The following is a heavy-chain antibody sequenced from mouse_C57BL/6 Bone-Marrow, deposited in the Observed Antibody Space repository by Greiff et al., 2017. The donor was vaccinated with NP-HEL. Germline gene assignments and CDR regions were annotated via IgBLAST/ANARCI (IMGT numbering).Heavy chain of an antibody. CDR3: ARGGLRRRYFDY. CDR1: GYTFTDYY. Sequence: EVKLQQSGPELVKPGASVKISCKASGYTFTDYYMNWVKQSHGKSLEWIGDINPNNGGTSYNQKFKGKATLTVDKSSSTAYMELRSLTSEDSAVYYCARGGLRRRYFDYWGQGTTLTVSS. V-gene: IGHV1-26*01. J-gene: IGHJ2*01. CDR2: INPNNGGT. D-gene: IGHD2-4*01.